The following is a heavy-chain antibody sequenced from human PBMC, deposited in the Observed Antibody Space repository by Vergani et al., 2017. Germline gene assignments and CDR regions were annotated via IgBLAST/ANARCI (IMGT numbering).Heavy chain of an antibody. CDR1: GGTFSSYA. J-gene: IGHJ4*02. Sequence: QVQLEQSGAEVKKPGSSVTVSCRASGGTFSSYAISWVRQAPGQGLEWMGRIIPIFGTANYAQKFQGRVTITADESTSTAYMELSSLRSEDTAVYYCARDPYSSGWQASFDYWGQGTLVTVSS. D-gene: IGHD6-19*01. V-gene: IGHV1-69*15. CDR2: IIPIFGTA. CDR3: ARDPYSSGWQASFDY.